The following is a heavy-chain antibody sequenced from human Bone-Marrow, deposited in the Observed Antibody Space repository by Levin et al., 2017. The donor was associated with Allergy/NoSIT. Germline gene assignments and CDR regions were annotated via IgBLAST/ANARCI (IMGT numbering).Heavy chain of an antibody. CDR3: ASLDTAMVSGTG. V-gene: IGHV3-7*01. CDR2: MKNDGSET. J-gene: IGHJ4*02. CDR1: GFTFSRHW. Sequence: GGSLRLSCVASGFTFSRHWMSWVRQAPGKGLEWVAMMKNDGSETHYIDSVQGRFIISRDNARNSVYLQMNSLRVEDTALYYCASLDTAMVSGTGWGQGTLVSVSS. D-gene: IGHD5-18*01.